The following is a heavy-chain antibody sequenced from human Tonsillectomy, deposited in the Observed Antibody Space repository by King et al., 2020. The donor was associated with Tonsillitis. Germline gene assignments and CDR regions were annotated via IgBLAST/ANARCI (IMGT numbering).Heavy chain of an antibody. Sequence: QLVQSGTVVKKPGESLKISCKSSGYSFTSYWIGWVRQMPGKGLEWMGIIYPGDSDTRYSPSFQGQVTISADKSISTAYLQWSSLKASNTAMYYCARQPYSSSYYYFDYWGQGTLVTVSS. D-gene: IGHD6-13*01. CDR2: IYPGDSDT. V-gene: IGHV5-51*01. CDR3: ARQPYSSSYYYFDY. J-gene: IGHJ4*02. CDR1: GYSFTSYW.